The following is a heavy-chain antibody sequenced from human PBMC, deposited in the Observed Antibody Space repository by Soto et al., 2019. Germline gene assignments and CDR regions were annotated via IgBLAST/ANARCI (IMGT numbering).Heavy chain of an antibody. D-gene: IGHD4-17*01. V-gene: IGHV4-30-4*01. CDR1: YDSISSGDYY. CDR3: ARGSTVTTTPFDY. Sequence: QVQLQESGPGLVKPSQTLSLTCTVSYDSISSGDYYWRWIRQPPGRGLEWIGSIYYSGITYYNPSLNSRIIISLGTSKNQFSLKLSSVTDADTAVYYSARGSTVTTTPFDYWGQGTLVTVSS. CDR2: IYYSGIT. J-gene: IGHJ4*02.